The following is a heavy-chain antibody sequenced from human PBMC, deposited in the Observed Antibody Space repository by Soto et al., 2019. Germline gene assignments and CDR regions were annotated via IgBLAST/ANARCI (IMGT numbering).Heavy chain of an antibody. CDR1: RFTFSSYG. Sequence: GGSLRLSCAASRFTFSSYGMHWVRQAPGKGLEWVAVISYDGSNKYYADSVKGRFTISRDNSKNTLYLQMNSLRAEDTAVYYCAKGAQYSSSWSRSFYFDYWGQGTRVTVSS. V-gene: IGHV3-30*18. CDR2: ISYDGSNK. D-gene: IGHD6-13*01. CDR3: AKGAQYSSSWSRSFYFDY. J-gene: IGHJ4*02.